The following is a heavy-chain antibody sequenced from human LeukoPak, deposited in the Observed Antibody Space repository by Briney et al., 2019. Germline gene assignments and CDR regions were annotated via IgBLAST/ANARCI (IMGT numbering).Heavy chain of an antibody. J-gene: IGHJ3*02. CDR2: ISGSGGST. Sequence: GGSLRLSCAASGFTFSSYAMSWVRQAPGKGLEWVSAISGSGGSTYYADSVKGRFTISRDNSKNTLYLQMNSLRAEDTAVYYCAKALITMIVVVKGDAFDIWGQGTMVTVSS. D-gene: IGHD3-22*01. CDR3: AKALITMIVVVKGDAFDI. V-gene: IGHV3-23*01. CDR1: GFTFSSYA.